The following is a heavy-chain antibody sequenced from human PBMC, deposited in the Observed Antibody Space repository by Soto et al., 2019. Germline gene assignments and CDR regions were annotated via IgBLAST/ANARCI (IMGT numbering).Heavy chain of an antibody. D-gene: IGHD1-20*01. V-gene: IGHV3-48*01. CDR3: AIASNWTPQYYFDY. Sequence: EVQLVESGGGLVQPGGSLRLSCAASGFTFSSYSMNWVRQAPGKGLEWVSYISSSSSTIYYADSVKGRFTISRDNAKNSLYLQMNSLRAEDTAVYYCAIASNWTPQYYFDYWGQGTLVTVSS. CDR1: GFTFSSYS. CDR2: ISSSSSTI. J-gene: IGHJ4*02.